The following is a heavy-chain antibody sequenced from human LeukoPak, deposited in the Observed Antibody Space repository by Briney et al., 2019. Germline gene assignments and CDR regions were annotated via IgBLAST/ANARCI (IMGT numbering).Heavy chain of an antibody. CDR2: IYPGDSDT. CDR1: GYSFTSYW. D-gene: IGHD5-18*01. V-gene: IGHV5-51*01. CDR3: ARHMRGGYSYGSRSYYYGMDV. Sequence: GESLKISCKGSGYSFTSYWIGWVRQMPGKGLEWMGIIYPGDSDTRYSPSFQGQVTISADKSISTAYLQWSSLKASDTAMYYCARHMRGGYSYGSRSYYYGMDVWGQGTTVTVSS. J-gene: IGHJ6*02.